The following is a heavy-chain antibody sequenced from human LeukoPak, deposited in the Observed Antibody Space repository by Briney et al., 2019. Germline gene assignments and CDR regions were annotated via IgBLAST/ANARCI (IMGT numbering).Heavy chain of an antibody. D-gene: IGHD1-26*01. J-gene: IGHJ4*02. CDR3: ARDEAVGATGTFDY. V-gene: IGHV3-21*01. Sequence: GGSLRLSCAASGFTFSSYSMNWVRQAPGKGLEWVSSISSSSSYIYYAVSVKGRFTISRDNAKNSLYLQMNSLRAEDTAVYYCARDEAVGATGTFDYWGQGTLVTVSS. CDR2: ISSSSSYI. CDR1: GFTFSSYS.